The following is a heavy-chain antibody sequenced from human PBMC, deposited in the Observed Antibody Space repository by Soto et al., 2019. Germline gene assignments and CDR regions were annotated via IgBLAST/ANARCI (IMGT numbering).Heavy chain of an antibody. CDR1: GYTLTNYG. CDR3: ARGVGSGTYYNQYNWFDP. CDR2: INTYNGNT. D-gene: IGHD3-10*01. Sequence: GASVKVSCKASGYTLTNYGISWVRQAPGQGLEWMGWINTYNGNTNHAQKLQGRVTMTTDTSTSTAYMELRSLRSDDTAVYYCARGVGSGTYYNQYNWFDPSGQGTLVTVSS. V-gene: IGHV1-18*01. J-gene: IGHJ5*02.